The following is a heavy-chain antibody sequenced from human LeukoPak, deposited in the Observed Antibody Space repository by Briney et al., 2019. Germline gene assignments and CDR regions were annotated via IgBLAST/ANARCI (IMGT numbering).Heavy chain of an antibody. CDR2: ISGGGVNT. CDR3: AKTLGYSGYFSP. V-gene: IGHV3-23*01. J-gene: IGHJ5*02. D-gene: IGHD3-22*01. Sequence: QSGGSLRLSCAASGFTFNSYAMTWVRQAPGKGLEWVSAISGGGVNTYYADSVKGRFTIPRDNSKNMLYLRMNSLRAEDTAVYYCAKTLGYSGYFSPWGQGTLVTVSS. CDR1: GFTFNSYA.